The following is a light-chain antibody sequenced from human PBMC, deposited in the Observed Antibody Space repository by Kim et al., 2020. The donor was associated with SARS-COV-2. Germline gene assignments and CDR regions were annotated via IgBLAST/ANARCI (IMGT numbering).Light chain of an antibody. V-gene: IGKV3-20*01. CDR1: QSVTSTY. Sequence: WSAGERATLSCRASQSVTSTYLAWYQQKPGQTPRLLSYGASSRATGIPDRFSGSGSGTDFTLTISRLEPEDFAVYYCQQYGSSPRFGGGTKVDIK. CDR3: QQYGSSPR. CDR2: GAS. J-gene: IGKJ4*01.